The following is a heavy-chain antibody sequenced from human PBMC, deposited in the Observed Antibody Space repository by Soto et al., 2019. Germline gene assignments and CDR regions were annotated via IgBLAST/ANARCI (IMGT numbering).Heavy chain of an antibody. CDR1: GGSFSGYY. J-gene: IGHJ5*02. CDR2: INHSGST. V-gene: IGHV4-34*01. Sequence: SETLSLTCAVYGGSFSGYYWSWIRQPPGKGLEWIGEINHSGSTNYNPSLRSRVTISVDTSKNQFSLKLSSVTAADTAVYYCARVSGYYNNWFDPWGQGXLVTVYS. D-gene: IGHD3-22*01. CDR3: ARVSGYYNNWFDP.